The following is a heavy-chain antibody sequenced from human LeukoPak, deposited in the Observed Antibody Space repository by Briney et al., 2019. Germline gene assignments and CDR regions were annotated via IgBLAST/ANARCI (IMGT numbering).Heavy chain of an antibody. CDR2: IYTSGST. V-gene: IGHV4-4*09. CDR3: ARHSKGSPSSSSPNYYYYYMDV. J-gene: IGHJ6*03. CDR1: GGSISSYY. D-gene: IGHD6-6*01. Sequence: PSETLSLTCTVSGGSISSYYWSWIRQPPGKGLEWIGYIYTSGSTNYNPSLKSRVTISVDTSKNQFSLKLSSVTAADTAVYYCARHSKGSPSSSSPNYYYYYMDVWGKGTTVTVSS.